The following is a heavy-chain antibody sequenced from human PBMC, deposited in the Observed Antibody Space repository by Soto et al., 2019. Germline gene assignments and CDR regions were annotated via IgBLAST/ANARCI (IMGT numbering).Heavy chain of an antibody. V-gene: IGHV6-1*01. D-gene: IGHD6-19*01. J-gene: IGHJ6*03. Sequence: SQTLSLTCAISGDSVSSNSAAWNWIRQSPSRGLEWLGRTYYRSKWYNDYAVSVKSRITINPDTSKNQFSLQLNSVTAADTAVYYCARGRYVAVANGVDYYYYIDVWGKGTTVTVSS. CDR1: GDSVSSNSAA. CDR2: TYYRSKWYN. CDR3: ARGRYVAVANGVDYYYYIDV.